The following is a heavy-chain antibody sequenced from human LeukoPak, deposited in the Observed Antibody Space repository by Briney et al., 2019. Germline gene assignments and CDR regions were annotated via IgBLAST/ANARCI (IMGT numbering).Heavy chain of an antibody. J-gene: IGHJ4*02. Sequence: SETLSLTCAVYGGSFSGYYWSWIRQPPGKGLEWIGEINHSGSTNYNPSLKSRVTISVDTSKNQFSLKLSSVTAADTAVYYCARGRYSGYKWWGQGTLVTVSS. V-gene: IGHV4-34*01. CDR1: GGSFSGYY. D-gene: IGHD5-12*01. CDR2: INHSGST. CDR3: ARGRYSGYKW.